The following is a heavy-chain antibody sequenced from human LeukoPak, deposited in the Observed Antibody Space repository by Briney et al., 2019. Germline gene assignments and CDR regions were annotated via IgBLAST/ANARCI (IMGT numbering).Heavy chain of an antibody. V-gene: IGHV4-34*01. CDR3: ARHGPARDQQLTPYWYFDL. Sequence: SETLSLTCAVYGGSFSGYYWSWIRQPPGKGLEWIGEINHSGSTNYNPSLKSRVTISVDTSKNQFSLKVNSVTAADTAVYYCARHGPARDQQLTPYWYFDLWGRGTLVTVSS. J-gene: IGHJ2*01. D-gene: IGHD2-2*01. CDR1: GGSFSGYY. CDR2: INHSGST.